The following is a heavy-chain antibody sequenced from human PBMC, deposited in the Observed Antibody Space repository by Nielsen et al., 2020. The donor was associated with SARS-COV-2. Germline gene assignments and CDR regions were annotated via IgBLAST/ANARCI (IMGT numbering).Heavy chain of an antibody. Sequence: GESLKISCAASGFTFSSYWMSWVRQAPGKGLEWVANIKQDGSEKYYVDSVKGRFTISRDNAKNSLYLQMNSLRAEDTAVYYCARVGRWELKRDDYWGQGTLVTVSS. CDR3: ARVGRWELKRDDY. CDR1: GFTFSSYW. CDR2: IKQDGSEK. J-gene: IGHJ4*02. D-gene: IGHD1-26*01. V-gene: IGHV3-7*05.